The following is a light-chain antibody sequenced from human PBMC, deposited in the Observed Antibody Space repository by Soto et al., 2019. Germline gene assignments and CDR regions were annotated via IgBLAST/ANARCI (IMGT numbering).Light chain of an antibody. Sequence: QSVLTQPPSASGTPGQGVTISCSGSSSNIGSYYEYWYQQLPGTAPKLLIYRSNQRPAGVPDRFSGSKSGTSASLVISGLRAEDEADYYCAAWEGSLSGELFCGGTKLTVL. CDR1: SSNIGSYY. CDR2: RSN. CDR3: AAWEGSLSGEL. J-gene: IGLJ2*01. V-gene: IGLV1-47*01.